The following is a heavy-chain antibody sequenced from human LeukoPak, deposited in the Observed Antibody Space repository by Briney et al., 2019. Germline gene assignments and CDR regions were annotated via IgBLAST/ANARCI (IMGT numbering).Heavy chain of an antibody. D-gene: IGHD2-15*01. V-gene: IGHV5-51*01. Sequence: GEALTVSCKGSVYSFTSYWIGWVRQMPGKGLEGRGVIYPGDSDTRYSPSFQGQVTISADKSISTAYLQWSSLKASDTAMYYCARGLVAATPYWFDPWGQGTLVTASS. CDR3: ARGLVAATPYWFDP. J-gene: IGHJ5*02. CDR2: IYPGDSDT. CDR1: VYSFTSYW.